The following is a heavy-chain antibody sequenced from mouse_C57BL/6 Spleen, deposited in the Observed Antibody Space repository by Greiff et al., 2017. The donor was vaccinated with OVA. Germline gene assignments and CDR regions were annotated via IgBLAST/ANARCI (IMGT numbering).Heavy chain of an antibody. CDR1: GYTFTDYY. V-gene: IGHV1-26*01. CDR3: ASGGSFAY. J-gene: IGHJ3*01. Sequence: VQLKQSGPELVKPGASVKISCKASGYTFTDYYMNWVKQSHGKSLEWIGDINPNNGGTSYNQKFKGKATLTVDKSSSTAYMELRSLTSEDSAVYYCASGGSFAYWGQGTLVTVSA. CDR2: INPNNGGT.